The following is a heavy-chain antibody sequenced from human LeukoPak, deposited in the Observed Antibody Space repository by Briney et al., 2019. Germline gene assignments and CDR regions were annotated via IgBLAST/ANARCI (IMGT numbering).Heavy chain of an antibody. CDR3: AKGYYDYVWGSYYFDY. CDR1: GFTFNNYV. J-gene: IGHJ4*02. V-gene: IGHV3-23*01. Sequence: GSLRLSCAASGFTFNNYVMSWVRQAPGKGLEWVSAISGSGGSTYYADSVKGRFTISRDNSRDTLYLQMNSLRAEDTAVYYCAKGYYDYVWGSYYFDYWGQGTLVTVSS. CDR2: ISGSGGST. D-gene: IGHD3-16*01.